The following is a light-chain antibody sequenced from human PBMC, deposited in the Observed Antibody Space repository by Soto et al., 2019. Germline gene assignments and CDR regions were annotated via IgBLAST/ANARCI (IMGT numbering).Light chain of an antibody. CDR3: QQYNTWPPRYT. J-gene: IGKJ2*01. Sequence: EIVMTQSPATLSVSPGGRATLSCRASQSVSSYLAWYQQRPGQPPRLLIYRASTRATGIPDRFSGSGSGTEFSLTISSLQSEDFAVYYCQQYNTWPPRYTFGQGTKLEIK. V-gene: IGKV3-15*01. CDR2: RAS. CDR1: QSVSSY.